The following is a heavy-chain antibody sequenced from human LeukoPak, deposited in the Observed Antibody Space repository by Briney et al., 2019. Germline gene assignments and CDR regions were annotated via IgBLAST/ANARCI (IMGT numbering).Heavy chain of an antibody. CDR3: AKGRYSYGDAFDI. Sequence: GGSLRLSCAASGFTFSSYWMTWVRQVPGKGLEWVSNINRDGSVIHYMDSVKGRFTISRDNAKNSLYLQMNSLRAEDTAVYYCAKGRYSYGDAFDIWGQGTMVTVSS. V-gene: IGHV3-7*01. D-gene: IGHD5-18*01. J-gene: IGHJ3*02. CDR1: GFTFSSYW. CDR2: INRDGSVI.